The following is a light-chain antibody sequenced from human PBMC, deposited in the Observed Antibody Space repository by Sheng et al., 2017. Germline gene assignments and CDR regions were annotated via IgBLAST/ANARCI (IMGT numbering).Light chain of an antibody. V-gene: IGKV3-11*01. CDR1: QSVSSY. CDR3: QQRGSWPRMVT. Sequence: EIVLTQSPATLSLSPGERATLSCRASQSVSSYLAWYQQKPGQAPRLLIYDASNRATGVPARFSGSGSGTDFTLTISSLEPEDFAVYYCQQRGSWPRMVTFGQGTRLDI. J-gene: IGKJ5*01. CDR2: DAS.